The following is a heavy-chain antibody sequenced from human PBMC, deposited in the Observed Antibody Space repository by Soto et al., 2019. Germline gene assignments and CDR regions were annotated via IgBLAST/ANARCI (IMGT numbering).Heavy chain of an antibody. CDR3: ARETIGYCSGGSCYPYYYYYGMDV. CDR2: ISWNSGSI. CDR1: GFTFDDYA. V-gene: IGHV3-9*01. J-gene: IGHJ6*02. D-gene: IGHD2-15*01. Sequence: GGSLRLSCAACGFTFDDYAMHWVRQAPGKGLEWVSGISWNSGSIGYADSVKGRLTISRDNAKNSLYLQMNSLRAEDTAVYYCARETIGYCSGGSCYPYYYYYGMDVWGQGTTVTVSS.